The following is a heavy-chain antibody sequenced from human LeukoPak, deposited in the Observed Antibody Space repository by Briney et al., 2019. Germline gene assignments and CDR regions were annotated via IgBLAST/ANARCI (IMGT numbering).Heavy chain of an antibody. CDR3: ARVGAWSRYQPLPPVGP. D-gene: IGHD2-2*01. V-gene: IGHV4-39*07. CDR1: GGSISSSSYY. J-gene: IGHJ5*02. Sequence: PSETLSLTCTVSGGSISSSSYYWGWIRQPPGKGLEWIGSIYYSGSTYYNPSLKSRVTISVDTSKNQFSLKLSSVTAADTAVYYCARVGAWSRYQPLPPVGPWGQGTLVTVSS. CDR2: IYYSGST.